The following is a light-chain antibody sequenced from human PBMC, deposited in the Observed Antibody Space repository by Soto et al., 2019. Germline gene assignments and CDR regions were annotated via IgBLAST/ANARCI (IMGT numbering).Light chain of an antibody. CDR2: EDN. Sequence: NFMLTQPHSVSGSPGKTVTISCTGDGDSIASNYVQWYQQRPSSAPTAVIYEDNRRPSGVPDRFSGSIDRSSNSASLTISGLKTEDEATYFCQSYRTATRWVFGGGTKVTVL. CDR3: QSYRTATRWV. J-gene: IGLJ3*02. V-gene: IGLV6-57*02. CDR1: GDSIASNY.